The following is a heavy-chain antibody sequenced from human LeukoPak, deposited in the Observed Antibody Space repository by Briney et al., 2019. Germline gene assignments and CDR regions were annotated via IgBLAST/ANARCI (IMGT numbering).Heavy chain of an antibody. CDR3: ARGIDSSGYYFGH. J-gene: IGHJ1*01. V-gene: IGHV3-21*01. CDR2: ISSSSSYI. Sequence: GGSLRVSCAASGFTFSSYSMNWVRQARGKGLEWVSSISSSSSYIYYADSVKGRFTISRDNAKNSLYLQMNSLRAEDTAVYYCARGIDSSGYYFGHWGQGTLVTVSS. CDR1: GFTFSSYS. D-gene: IGHD3-22*01.